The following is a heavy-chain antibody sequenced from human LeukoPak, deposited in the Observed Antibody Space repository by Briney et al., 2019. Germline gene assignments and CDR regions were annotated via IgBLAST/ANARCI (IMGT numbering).Heavy chain of an antibody. CDR3: ARSRRDSSSWYGAGAFDI. D-gene: IGHD6-13*01. CDR1: GGSISSSYSY. J-gene: IGHJ3*02. Sequence: SETLSLTCTVSGGSISSSYSYWGWIRQPPGKGLEWIGNIYYSGSTYYNPSLKSRVTISVDTSKNQFSLKLSSVTAADTAVYYCARSRRDSSSWYGAGAFDIWGQGTMVTVSS. V-gene: IGHV4-39*07. CDR2: IYYSGST.